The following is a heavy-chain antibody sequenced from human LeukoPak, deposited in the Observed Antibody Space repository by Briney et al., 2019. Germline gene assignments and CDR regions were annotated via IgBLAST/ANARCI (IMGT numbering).Heavy chain of an antibody. D-gene: IGHD5-18*01. J-gene: IGHJ5*02. V-gene: IGHV1-46*01. CDR1: GYTFTGYY. CDR2: INPSSNST. CDR3: AREGYTFGYFWFDP. Sequence: ASVKVSCKASGYTFTGYYMHWVRQAPGQGLEWMGIINPSSNSTNYAQKFQGRLTLTRDLSTSTVYMELSSLRSEDTAIYYRAREGYTFGYFWFDPWGQGTLVTVSS.